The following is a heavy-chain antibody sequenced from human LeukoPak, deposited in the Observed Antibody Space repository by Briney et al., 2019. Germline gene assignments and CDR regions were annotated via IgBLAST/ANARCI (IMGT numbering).Heavy chain of an antibody. V-gene: IGHV1-46*01. D-gene: IGHD3-22*01. J-gene: IGHJ4*02. Sequence: ASVKDSCKASGYSFTNYWMHWVLQAPGQGLQWMGMVSPGDGVTTYAQNFQGRVTMTRDTSSSTVYMELSSLRSEDTAVYYCARGVYYYHSGGYYDFDYWGQGTLVTVSS. CDR2: VSPGDGVT. CDR3: ARGVYYYHSGGYYDFDY. CDR1: GYSFTNYW.